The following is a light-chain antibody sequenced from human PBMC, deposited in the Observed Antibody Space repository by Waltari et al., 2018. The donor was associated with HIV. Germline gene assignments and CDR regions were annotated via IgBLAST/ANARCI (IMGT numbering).Light chain of an antibody. CDR3: STWDDSLSHWV. Sequence: QSVLSQPPSASGTPGQHTSISCSGDISNIGHSLVYWYQQRPGMAPRLLIYRNDQRPSGVPDRFSGSKSDTSASLAISGLRFEDEADYHCSTWDDSLSHWVFGGGTKLTVL. V-gene: IGLV1-47*01. CDR1: ISNIGHSL. CDR2: RND. J-gene: IGLJ3*02.